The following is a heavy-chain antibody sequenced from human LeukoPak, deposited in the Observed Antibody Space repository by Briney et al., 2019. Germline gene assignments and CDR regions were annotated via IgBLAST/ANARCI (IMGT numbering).Heavy chain of an antibody. CDR3: ARHKTEGDYEPGGAFDI. D-gene: IGHD4-17*01. V-gene: IGHV1-69*05. CDR2: IIPIFGTS. J-gene: IGHJ3*02. CDR1: GGTFSSYA. Sequence: SVKVSCKASGGTFSSYAITWVRQAPGQGLEWMGRIIPIFGTSNYAQKFQGRVTITTDESTSTVYMELSSLRSEDTAMYYCARHKTEGDYEPGGAFDIWGQGTMVTVSS.